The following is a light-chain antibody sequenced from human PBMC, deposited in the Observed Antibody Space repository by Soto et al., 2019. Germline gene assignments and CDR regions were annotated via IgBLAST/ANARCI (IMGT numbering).Light chain of an antibody. Sequence: EIVMTQSPATLSVSPGERATLSYRASQSVNSNLAWYQQKPGQAPRLLISGASTRATGIPARFSGSGSETEFTLTISSLQSEDFAVYYCQQYNSWWTFGQGTKVEMK. CDR3: QQYNSWWT. V-gene: IGKV3-15*01. CDR2: GAS. CDR1: QSVNSN. J-gene: IGKJ1*01.